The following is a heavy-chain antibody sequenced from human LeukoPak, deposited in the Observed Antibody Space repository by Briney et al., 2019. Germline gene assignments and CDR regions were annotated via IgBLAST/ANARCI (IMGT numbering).Heavy chain of an antibody. V-gene: IGHV4-39*02. J-gene: IGHJ4*02. CDR3: ARQAIPGTAQHLFDY. CDR1: GGAISSTSYY. D-gene: IGHD1-1*01. CDR2: IYYSGST. Sequence: PSETLSLTCTVSGGAISSTSYYWGWIRQPPGKGLEWIGSIYYSGSTYYNPSLKSRVTISADTSKNHFSLKLSSVTAADTAVYYCARQAIPGTAQHLFDYWGQGTLVTVSS.